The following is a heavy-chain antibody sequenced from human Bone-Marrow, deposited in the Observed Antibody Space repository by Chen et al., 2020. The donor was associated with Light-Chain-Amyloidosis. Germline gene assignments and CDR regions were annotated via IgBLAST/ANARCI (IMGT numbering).Heavy chain of an antibody. D-gene: IGHD5-12*01. CDR2: IYPDDSDA. CDR3: ARRRDGYNFDY. J-gene: IGHJ4*02. CDR1: GYTFPNYW. V-gene: IGHV5-51*01. Sequence: EVQLEQSGPEVKKPGESLKISCKGSGYTFPNYWIGWVRQMPGKGLEWMGVIYPDDSDARYSPSFDGQVTISADKSITTAYLQWRGLKASDTAMYYCARRRDGYNFDYWGQGTLVTVSS.